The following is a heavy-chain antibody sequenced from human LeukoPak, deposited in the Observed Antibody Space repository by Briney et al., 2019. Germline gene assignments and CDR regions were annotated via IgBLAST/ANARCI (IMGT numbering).Heavy chain of an antibody. Sequence: PSETLSLTCAVSGGSISSGGYSWSWIRQPPGKGLEWIGYIYHSGSTYYNPSLKSRVTISVDRSKNQFSLQLNSVTPEDTAVYYCARMVGHLSFDYWGQGTLVTVSS. D-gene: IGHD2-15*01. CDR1: GGSISSGGYS. V-gene: IGHV4-30-2*01. CDR2: IYHSGST. CDR3: ARMVGHLSFDY. J-gene: IGHJ4*02.